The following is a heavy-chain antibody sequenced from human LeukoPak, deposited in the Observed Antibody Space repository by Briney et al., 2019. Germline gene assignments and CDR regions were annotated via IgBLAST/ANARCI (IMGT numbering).Heavy chain of an antibody. J-gene: IGHJ5*02. CDR2: INPRGGST. Sequence: ASVKVSCKASGYTFTSYYMHWVMGIINPRGGSTNYAQKFQGRVTITADKSTSTAYMELSSLRSEDTAVYYCARDGIAAAGRRCWFDPWGQGTLVTVSS. CDR3: ARDGIAAAGRRCWFDP. D-gene: IGHD6-13*01. V-gene: IGHV1-46*01. CDR1: GYTFTSYY.